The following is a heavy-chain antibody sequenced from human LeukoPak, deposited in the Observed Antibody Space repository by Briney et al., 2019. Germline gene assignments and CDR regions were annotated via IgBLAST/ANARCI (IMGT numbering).Heavy chain of an antibody. CDR3: ARATRLRLGELSLRPLGY. J-gene: IGHJ4*02. V-gene: IGHV1-46*01. D-gene: IGHD3-16*02. CDR1: GYTFSGYY. CDR2: INPSGGST. Sequence: ASVKVSCKASGYTFSGYYMHWVRQAPGQGLEWMGIINPSGGSTGYAQKFQGRVTMTRDTSTSTVYMELSSLRSEDTAVYYCARATRLRLGELSLRPLGYWGQGTLVTVSS.